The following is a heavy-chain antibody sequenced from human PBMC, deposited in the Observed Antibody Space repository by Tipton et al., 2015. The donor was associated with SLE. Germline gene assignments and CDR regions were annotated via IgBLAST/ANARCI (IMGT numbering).Heavy chain of an antibody. Sequence: TLSLTCAVYGGSFSGYYWSWIRQPPGKGLEWIGEINHSGSTNYNPSLKSRVTISVDTSKNQFSLKLSSVTAADTAVYYCARLGTLVQDIVGYYFDYWGQGTLVTVSS. J-gene: IGHJ4*02. V-gene: IGHV4-34*01. D-gene: IGHD5-12*01. CDR2: INHSGST. CDR3: ARLGTLVQDIVGYYFDY. CDR1: GGSFSGYY.